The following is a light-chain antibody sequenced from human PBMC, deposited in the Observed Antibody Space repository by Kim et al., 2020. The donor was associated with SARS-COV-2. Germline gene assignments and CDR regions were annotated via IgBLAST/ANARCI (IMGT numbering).Light chain of an antibody. J-gene: IGLJ1*01. V-gene: IGLV3-21*04. Sequence: SYELTQPPSVSVAPGKPARITCGGNNIGGKSVYWYQQKPGQAPVLVIYYDSDRPSGIPERFSGSNSGNTATLTISRVEAGDEADYYCQVWDRSSDHPVFG. CDR3: QVWDRSSDHPV. CDR1: NIGGKS. CDR2: YDS.